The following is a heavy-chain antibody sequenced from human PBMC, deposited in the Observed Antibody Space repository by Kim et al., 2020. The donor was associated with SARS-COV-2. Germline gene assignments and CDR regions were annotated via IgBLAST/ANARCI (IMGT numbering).Heavy chain of an antibody. D-gene: IGHD6-19*01. Sequence: GGSLRLSCVASGFTFDDYSMHWVRQAPGKGLEWVSGISWNSVRMGYADSVTGRFTISRDNAKSSLYLQMKSLRPEDTALYYCAKDTSSFTGGWPDHWGRGTLVTVSS. V-gene: IGHV3-9*01. CDR3: AKDTSSFTGGWPDH. CDR2: ISWNSVRM. CDR1: GFTFDDYS. J-gene: IGHJ4*02.